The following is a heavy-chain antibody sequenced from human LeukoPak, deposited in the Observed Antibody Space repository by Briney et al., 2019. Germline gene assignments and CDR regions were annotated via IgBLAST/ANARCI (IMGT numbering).Heavy chain of an antibody. CDR1: GFTFSNYN. CDR3: ARYCTFRTCSGTKFDS. Sequence: TGGSLRLSCADSGFTFSNYNMNWVRQAPGKAMEWVSSITSSGTYTFYADSVKGRFTISRDNAKNSLYLQMNSLRAEDSAVYYCARYCTFRTCSGTKFDSWGQGTLVTVSS. J-gene: IGHJ4*02. CDR2: ITSSGTYT. D-gene: IGHD1-1*01. V-gene: IGHV3-21*01.